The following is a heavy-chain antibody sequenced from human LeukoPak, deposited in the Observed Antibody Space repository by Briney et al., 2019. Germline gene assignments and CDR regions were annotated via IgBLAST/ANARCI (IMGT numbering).Heavy chain of an antibody. CDR2: ISSSSSYM. D-gene: IGHD3-16*01. Sequence: GGSLRLSCVASGFTFSDSAMNWVRQAPGKELEWVSSISSSSSYMYYSDSVKGRFTISRDNAKNSLYLRMSGLRVEDTGVYYCAGEISNWFDPWGQGTLVTVSS. J-gene: IGHJ5*02. CDR1: GFTFSDSA. V-gene: IGHV3-21*01. CDR3: AGEISNWFDP.